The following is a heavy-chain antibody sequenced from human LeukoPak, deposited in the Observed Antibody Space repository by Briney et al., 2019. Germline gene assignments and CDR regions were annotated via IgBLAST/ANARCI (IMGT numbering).Heavy chain of an antibody. J-gene: IGHJ4*02. D-gene: IGHD3-9*01. CDR3: ARAYDILTGYGYFDY. Sequence: SQTLSLTCTVSGGSISSGGYYWSWIRQYPGKGLEWVGYISYSGSTYYNPSLKSRVTISVDTSKNQFSLKLSSVTAADTAAYYCARAYDILTGYGYFDYWGQGTLVTVSS. CDR1: GGSISSGGYY. CDR2: ISYSGST. V-gene: IGHV4-31*03.